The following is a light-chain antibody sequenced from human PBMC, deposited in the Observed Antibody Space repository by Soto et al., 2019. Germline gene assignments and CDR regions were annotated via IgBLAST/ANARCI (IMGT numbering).Light chain of an antibody. CDR3: SSYTSSSSLYV. V-gene: IGLV2-14*01. J-gene: IGLJ1*01. CDR1: SSDVGGYNY. Sequence: QSALTQPASVSGSRGRSITISCTGTSSDVGGYNYVSWYQQHPGKAPKLMIYVVSNRPSGVSDRFSGSKSGNTASLTISGLQAEDEADYYCSSYTSSSSLYVFGTGTKLTVL. CDR2: VVS.